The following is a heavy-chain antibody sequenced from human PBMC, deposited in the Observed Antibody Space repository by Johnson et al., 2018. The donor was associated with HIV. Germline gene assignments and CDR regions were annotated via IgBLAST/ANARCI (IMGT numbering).Heavy chain of an antibody. CDR3: ARGKTGYDAFDI. CDR1: GFTFSSYW. CDR2: IYSAGNT. V-gene: IGHV3-66*01. J-gene: IGHJ3*02. D-gene: IGHD3-9*01. Sequence: VQLVESGGVVVQPGGSLRLSCAASGFTFSSYWMSWVRQAPGKGLEWVSVIYSAGNTYYADSVKGRLTISRDNSKTTLYLQMKRLRAEDTAVYYCARGKTGYDAFDIWVQGTMVTVSS.